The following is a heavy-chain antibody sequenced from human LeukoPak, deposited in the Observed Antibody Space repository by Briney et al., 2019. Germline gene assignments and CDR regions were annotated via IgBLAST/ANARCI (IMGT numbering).Heavy chain of an antibody. J-gene: IGHJ4*02. CDR1: GGSISSSSYY. D-gene: IGHD1-26*01. CDR2: IYYSGST. CDR3: ARRSTRFFDY. Sequence: SETLSLTCTVSGGSISSSSYYWGWIRQPPGKGLEWIGSIYYSGSTYYNPSLKSRVTISVDTSKNQFSLKLSPVTAADTAVYYCARRSTRFFDYWGQGTLVTVSS. V-gene: IGHV4-39*01.